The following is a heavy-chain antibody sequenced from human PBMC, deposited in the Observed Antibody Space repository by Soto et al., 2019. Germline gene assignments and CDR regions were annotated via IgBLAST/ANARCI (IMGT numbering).Heavy chain of an antibody. CDR1: GFTVSSNY. Sequence: EVQLVESGGGLIQPGGSLRLSCAASGFTVSSNYRSWVRQAPGKGLEWVSVIYSGGSTYYADSVKGRFTISRDNSKNTLYHQINSLTAEDTAVYYCATDLRALYGMDVWGQGTTVTVSS. J-gene: IGHJ6*02. V-gene: IGHV3-53*01. CDR2: IYSGGST. CDR3: ATDLRALYGMDV.